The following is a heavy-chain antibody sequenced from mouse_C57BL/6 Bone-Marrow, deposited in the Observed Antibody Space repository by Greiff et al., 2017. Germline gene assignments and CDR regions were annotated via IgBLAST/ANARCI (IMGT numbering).Heavy chain of an antibody. V-gene: IGHV1-15*01. CDR3: TSDYGSSPYYFDY. CDR1: GYTFTDYE. D-gene: IGHD1-1*01. J-gene: IGHJ2*01. Sequence: QVQLQQSGAELVRPGASVTLSCKASGYTFTDYEMHWVKQTPVHGLEWIGAIDPETGGTAYNQKFKGKAILTADKSSSPTYMELRSLTSEDSAVYYCTSDYGSSPYYFDYWGQGTTLTVSS. CDR2: IDPETGGT.